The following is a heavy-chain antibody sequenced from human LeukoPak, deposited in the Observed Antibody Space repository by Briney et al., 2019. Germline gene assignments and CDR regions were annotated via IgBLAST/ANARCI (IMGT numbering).Heavy chain of an antibody. CDR2: FDPEDGET. V-gene: IGHV1-24*01. Sequence: GASVTVSCKVSGYTLTELSMHWVRQAPGKGLEWMGGFDPEDGETIYAQKFQGRVTMTEDTSTDTAYMELSSLRSEDTAVYYCATDQPNSSGYILVAWGQGTLVTVSS. D-gene: IGHD3-22*01. J-gene: IGHJ4*02. CDR1: GYTLTELS. CDR3: ATDQPNSSGYILVA.